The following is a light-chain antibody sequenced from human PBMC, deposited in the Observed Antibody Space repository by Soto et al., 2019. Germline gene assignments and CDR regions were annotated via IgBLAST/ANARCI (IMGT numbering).Light chain of an antibody. V-gene: IGKV3-11*01. CDR1: QSVSSY. CDR2: DAS. CDR3: QQRRNRPLYI. J-gene: IGKJ2*01. Sequence: IVVTQSPATLSLSPGERATLSCRASQSVSSYLAWYQQKPGQAPRLLIYDASNRATGIPARFIGSGSGTDFSLTISSLEPKDSTVYYCQQRRNRPLYIFGQWTKLEIK.